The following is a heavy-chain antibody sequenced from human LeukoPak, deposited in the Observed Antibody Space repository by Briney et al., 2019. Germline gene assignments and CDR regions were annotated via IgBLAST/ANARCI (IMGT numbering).Heavy chain of an antibody. D-gene: IGHD3-10*01. CDR3: ANQKRGYGSYDY. J-gene: IGHJ4*02. CDR2: IIPIFGTA. Sequence: SVKVSCKASGGTFSSYAISWVRQAPGQGLEWMGGIIPIFGTANYTQKFQGRVTITADESTSTAYMELNSLRAEDTAVYYCANQKRGYGSYDYWGQGTLVTVSS. CDR1: GGTFSSYA. V-gene: IGHV1-69*01.